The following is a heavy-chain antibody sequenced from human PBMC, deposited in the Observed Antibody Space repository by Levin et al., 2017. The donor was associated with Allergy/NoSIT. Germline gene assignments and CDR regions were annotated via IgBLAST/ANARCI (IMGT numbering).Heavy chain of an antibody. CDR2: IYYSGST. J-gene: IGHJ4*02. CDR1: GGSISSSSYY. D-gene: IGHD5-18*01. Sequence: HSQTLSLTCTVSGGSISSSSYYWGWLRQPPGKGLEWIGSIYYSGSTYYNPSLKSLVTISVYTSKNQFSLKLSSVTAADTAVCDCESLYSYGKYYFDYWGQGTLVTVSS. CDR3: ESLYSYGKYYFDY. V-gene: IGHV4-39*07.